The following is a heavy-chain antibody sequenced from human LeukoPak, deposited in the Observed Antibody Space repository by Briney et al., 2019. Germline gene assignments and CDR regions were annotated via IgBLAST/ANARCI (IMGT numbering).Heavy chain of an antibody. CDR1: GGTFSSYA. CDR2: IIPIFGTA. Sequence: SVKVSCKASGGTFSSYAISWVRQAPGQGLEWMGGIIPIFGTANYAQKCQGRVTITTDESTSTAYMELSSLRSEDTAVYYCARDSPNYYDSSGYYLHYWGQGTLVTVSS. V-gene: IGHV1-69*05. D-gene: IGHD3-22*01. CDR3: ARDSPNYYDSSGYYLHY. J-gene: IGHJ4*02.